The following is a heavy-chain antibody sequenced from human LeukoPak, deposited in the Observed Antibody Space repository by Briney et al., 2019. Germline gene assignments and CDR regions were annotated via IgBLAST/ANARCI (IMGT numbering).Heavy chain of an antibody. CDR3: ARGPANYFYMDV. V-gene: IGHV3-74*01. CDR2: INSDGSTI. CDR1: GFTFSSNW. J-gene: IGHJ6*03. Sequence: GGSLRLSCAASGFTFSSNWMNWVRQAPGKGLVWVSRINSDGSTITYADSVKGRFTISRDNAKNTLYLQMNSLRAEDTAVYYCARGPANYFYMDVWGRGTTVTISS.